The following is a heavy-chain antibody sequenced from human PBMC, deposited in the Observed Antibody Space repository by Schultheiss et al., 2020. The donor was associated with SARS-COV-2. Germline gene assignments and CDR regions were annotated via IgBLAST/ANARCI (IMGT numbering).Heavy chain of an antibody. CDR1: GGSISSGSYY. CDR3: ASGIAARPGGAFDI. Sequence: SSPLSLPFLVSGGSISSGSYYWSWIRQPAGKGLEWIGRIYTSGSTNYNPSLKSRVTISVDTSKNQFSLKLSSVTAADTAVYYCASGIAARPGGAFDIWGQGTMVTVSS. J-gene: IGHJ3*02. D-gene: IGHD6-6*01. CDR2: IYTSGST. V-gene: IGHV4-61*02.